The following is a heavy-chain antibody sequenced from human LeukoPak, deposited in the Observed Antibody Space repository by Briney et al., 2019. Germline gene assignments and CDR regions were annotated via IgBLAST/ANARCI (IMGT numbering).Heavy chain of an antibody. V-gene: IGHV1-2*02. CDR3: ARELIVVVVDDSDYYGMDV. J-gene: IGHJ6*02. Sequence: ASVKVSCKASGYTFTGCYMHWVRQAPGQGLEWMGWINPNSGGTKYAQKFQGRVTMTRDMSISTAYMELSRLRSDDTAVYYCARELIVVVVDDSDYYGMDVWGQGTTVTVSS. CDR2: INPNSGGT. D-gene: IGHD2-15*01. CDR1: GYTFTGCY.